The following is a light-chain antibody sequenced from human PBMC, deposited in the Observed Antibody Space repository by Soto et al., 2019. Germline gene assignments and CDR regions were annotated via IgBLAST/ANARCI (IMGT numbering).Light chain of an antibody. J-gene: IGLJ1*01. CDR3: SSYTSSSTLV. CDR2: DVS. Sequence: QCGLTQPASASGSPGQSMTISCTGNSSDVGGYNYVSWYQQHPGKAPKLMIYDVSNRPSGVSNRFSGSKSGNTASLTISGLQAEDEADYYCSSYTSSSTLVFGNGTKVTVL. CDR1: SSDVGGYNY. V-gene: IGLV2-14*01.